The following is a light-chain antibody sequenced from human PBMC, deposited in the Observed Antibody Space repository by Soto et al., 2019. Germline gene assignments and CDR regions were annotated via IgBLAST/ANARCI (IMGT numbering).Light chain of an antibody. CDR3: APSASSLT. J-gene: IGKJ4*02. CDR1: QSVSSSY. V-gene: IGKV3-20*01. Sequence: EIVLTQSPGTLSLSPGERVTLSCRASQSVSSSYLAWYQQKPGQAPRLLIYGASRRATGIPDRFSGSGSRTDFTLTNSRLEPEDFAGYYCAPSASSLTFGGGTMVEIK. CDR2: GAS.